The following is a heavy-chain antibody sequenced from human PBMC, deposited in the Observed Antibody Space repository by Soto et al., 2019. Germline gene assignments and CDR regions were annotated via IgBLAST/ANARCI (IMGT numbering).Heavy chain of an antibody. D-gene: IGHD5-18*01. CDR3: ARGQSGAYSYGLGNWFDP. Sequence: GGSLRLSCAGSGFTFINTGMTWVRQAPGQGLEWVSAITGNGDTTYYADSVKGRFTISRDNSKSTLYLQMNSLRAEDTAVYYCARGQSGAYSYGLGNWFDPWGQGTLVTVSS. CDR1: GFTFINTG. CDR2: ITGNGDTT. V-gene: IGHV3-23*01. J-gene: IGHJ5*02.